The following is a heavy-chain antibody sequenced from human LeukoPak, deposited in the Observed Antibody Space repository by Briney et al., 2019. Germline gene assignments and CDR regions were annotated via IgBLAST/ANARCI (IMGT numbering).Heavy chain of an antibody. CDR2: IYQSGNN. V-gene: IGHV4-59*01. D-gene: IGHD3-3*01. Sequence: KSSETLSLTCTISGGSISSNYWGWVRQPPGKGLECIGYIYQSGNNNYNPSLKSRVTFSEETSKNQFSLKLNSVTAADTAVYYCARGLRVRTFGELSWYIDVWGKGTTVIVSS. J-gene: IGHJ6*03. CDR1: GGSISSNY. CDR3: ARGLRVRTFGELSWYIDV.